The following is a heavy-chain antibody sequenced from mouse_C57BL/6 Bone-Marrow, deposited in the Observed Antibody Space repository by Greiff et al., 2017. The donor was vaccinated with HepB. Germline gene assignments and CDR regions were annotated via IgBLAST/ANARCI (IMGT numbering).Heavy chain of an antibody. V-gene: IGHV5-17*01. CDR2: ISSGSSTI. J-gene: IGHJ4*01. Sequence: EVKLMESGGGLVKPGGSLKLSCAASGFTFSDYGMHWVRQAPEKGLEWVAYISSGSSTIYYADTVKGRFTISRDNAKNTLFLQMTSLRSEDTAMYYCARVGGYFLYAMDYWGQGTSVTVSS. CDR1: GFTFSDYG. CDR3: ARVGGYFLYAMDY. D-gene: IGHD2-3*01.